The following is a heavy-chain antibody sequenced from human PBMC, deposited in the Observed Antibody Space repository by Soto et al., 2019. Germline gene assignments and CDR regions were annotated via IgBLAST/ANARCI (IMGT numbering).Heavy chain of an antibody. J-gene: IGHJ4*02. CDR1: GFTFSSYG. CDR2: ISYDGSNK. Sequence: QVQLVESGGGVVQPGRSLRLSCAASGFTFSSYGMHRVRQAPGKGLEWVAVISYDGSNKYYADSVKGRFTISRDNSKNTLYLQMNSLRAEDTAVYYCAKAYRYFDWLPFDYWGQGTLVTVSS. D-gene: IGHD3-9*01. V-gene: IGHV3-30*18. CDR3: AKAYRYFDWLPFDY.